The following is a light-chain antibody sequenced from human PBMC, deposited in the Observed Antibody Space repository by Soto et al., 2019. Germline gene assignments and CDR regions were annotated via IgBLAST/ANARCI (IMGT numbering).Light chain of an antibody. Sequence: QSVLTQPAPVSGSPGQSITISCTGTSSDVGGYNYVSWYQHHPGRAPKLMIYNAFDRPSGVSNRFSGSKSGNTASLTISGLQAEDEADYYCSSYRASNTVVFGGGTKLTVL. CDR1: SSDVGGYNY. V-gene: IGLV2-14*03. CDR2: NAF. J-gene: IGLJ2*01. CDR3: SSYRASNTVV.